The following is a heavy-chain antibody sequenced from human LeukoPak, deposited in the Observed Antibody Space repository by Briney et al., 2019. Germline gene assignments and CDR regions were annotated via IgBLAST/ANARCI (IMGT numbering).Heavy chain of an antibody. V-gene: IGHV3-23*01. J-gene: IGHJ6*02. D-gene: IGHD6-19*01. CDR1: GFIFSNYG. CDR2: IGGGDGSI. Sequence: SGRSLRLSCAASGFIFSNYGMHWVRQAPGKGLEWVSVIGGGDGSIYYADSVKGRFTISRDNSKNTLYLQMTSLRAEDAAIYYCAKGMGLAHYYFYGMDVWGQGTTVTVSS. CDR3: AKGMGLAHYYFYGMDV.